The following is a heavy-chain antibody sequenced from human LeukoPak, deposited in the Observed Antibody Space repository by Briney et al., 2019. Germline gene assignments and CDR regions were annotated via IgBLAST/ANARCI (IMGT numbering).Heavy chain of an antibody. J-gene: IGHJ4*02. Sequence: GGSLRLSCAASGFTFSDNYMTWVRQAPGRGLEWLSYISVNGRDIQYADSVKGRFTISRDNAKNLLSLQMDSLRVEDTAIYYCARDPRTVQIWGQGTLVTVSS. CDR2: ISVNGRDI. D-gene: IGHD1-1*01. V-gene: IGHV3-11*04. CDR3: ARDPRTVQI. CDR1: GFTFSDNY.